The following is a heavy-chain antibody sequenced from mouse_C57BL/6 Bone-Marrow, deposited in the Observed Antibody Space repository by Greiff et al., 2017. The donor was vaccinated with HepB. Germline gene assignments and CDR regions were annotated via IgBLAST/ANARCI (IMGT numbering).Heavy chain of an antibody. Sequence: VQLQQSGAELVRPGASVKLSCTASGFNIKDDYMHWVKQRPEQGLEWIGWIDPENGDTEYASKFQGKATITAETSSNTAYLQLSSLTSEDTAVYYCTRFTTVVARAMDYWGQGTSVTVSS. CDR1: GFNIKDDY. V-gene: IGHV14-4*01. J-gene: IGHJ4*01. D-gene: IGHD1-1*01. CDR2: IDPENGDT. CDR3: TRFTTVVARAMDY.